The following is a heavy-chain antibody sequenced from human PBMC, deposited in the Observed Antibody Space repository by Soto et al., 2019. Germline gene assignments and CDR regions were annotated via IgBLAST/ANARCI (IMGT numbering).Heavy chain of an antibody. V-gene: IGHV5-51*01. CDR2: IYPDDSDT. D-gene: IGHD5-12*01. CDR3: TRLKSAGYSGYDITDY. J-gene: IGHJ4*02. CDR1: GYRFSTYW. Sequence: PGESLKISCQGSGYRFSTYWIGWVRQMPGKGLEWMGIIYPDDSDTRYSPSFQGQVTISADKSISTAYLQWSSLKASDTAVYYCTRLKSAGYSGYDITDYWGPGTLVTVSS.